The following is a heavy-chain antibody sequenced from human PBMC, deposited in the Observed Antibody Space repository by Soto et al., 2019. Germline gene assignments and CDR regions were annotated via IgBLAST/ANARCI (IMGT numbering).Heavy chain of an antibody. J-gene: IGHJ4*02. V-gene: IGHV3-48*02. D-gene: IGHD3-10*01. CDR2: ISSSSSTI. CDR1: GFTFSSYA. Sequence: GSLRLSCAASGFTFSSYAISWVRQAPGKGLEWVSYISSSSSTIYYADSVKGRFTISRDNAKNSLYLQMNSLRDEDTAVYYCARDRSKYYYGSGPRDYWGQGTLVTVSS. CDR3: ARDRSKYYYGSGPRDY.